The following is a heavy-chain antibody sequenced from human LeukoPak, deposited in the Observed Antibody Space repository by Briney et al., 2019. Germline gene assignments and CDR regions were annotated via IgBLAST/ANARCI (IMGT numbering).Heavy chain of an antibody. J-gene: IGHJ5*02. D-gene: IGHD6-19*01. CDR1: GGSISSYY. Sequence: SETLSLTCTVSGGSISSYYWSWIRQPPGKGLEWIGYIYNSGSTNYNPSLKSRVTISVDTSKNQFSLRLSSVTAADTAVYYCARYSSGWYHWFDPWGQGTLVTVSS. CDR3: ARYSSGWYHWFDP. CDR2: IYNSGST. V-gene: IGHV4-59*01.